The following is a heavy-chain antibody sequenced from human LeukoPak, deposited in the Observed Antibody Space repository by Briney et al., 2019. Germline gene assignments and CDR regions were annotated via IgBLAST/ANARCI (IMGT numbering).Heavy chain of an antibody. CDR1: GGSISSDY. CDR3: ARAPLRGWFDP. J-gene: IGHJ5*02. D-gene: IGHD4-17*01. CDR2: IYYSGST. Sequence: SETLSLTCTVSGGSISSDYWSWIRQPPGKGLEWIGYIYYSGSTNYNPSLKSRVTMSVDTSKNQFSLKLSSVTAADTAVYYCARAPLRGWFDPWGQGTLVTVSS. V-gene: IGHV4-59*01.